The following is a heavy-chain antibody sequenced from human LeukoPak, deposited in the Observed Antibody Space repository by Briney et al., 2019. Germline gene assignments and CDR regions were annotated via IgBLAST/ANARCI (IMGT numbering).Heavy chain of an antibody. CDR3: ARGHSSSPNWFDP. J-gene: IGHJ5*02. CDR1: GFTFSSYG. D-gene: IGHD6-6*01. Sequence: GRSLRLSCAASGFTFSSYGMHWVRQAPGKGLEWVAVISYDGSNKYYADSVKGRFTISRDNSKNTLYLQMNSLRAEDTAVYYCARGHSSSPNWFDPWGQGTLVTVSS. CDR2: ISYDGSNK. V-gene: IGHV3-30*03.